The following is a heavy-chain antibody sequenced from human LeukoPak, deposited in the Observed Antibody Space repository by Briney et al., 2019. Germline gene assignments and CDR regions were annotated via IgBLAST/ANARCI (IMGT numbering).Heavy chain of an antibody. CDR1: GFTFTIAA. CDR3: AALHFYCGGDCYTGGFAY. Sequence: SVTVSCTASGFTFTIAAVQWVRQARGQRREWIGWIVVGSGNTNYTQKFQERGTITRDISTSTAYMELRSLRSEDTAVYYCAALHFYCGGDCYTGGFAYWGQGTLVTVSS. CDR2: IVVGSGNT. V-gene: IGHV1-58*01. J-gene: IGHJ4*02. D-gene: IGHD2-21*02.